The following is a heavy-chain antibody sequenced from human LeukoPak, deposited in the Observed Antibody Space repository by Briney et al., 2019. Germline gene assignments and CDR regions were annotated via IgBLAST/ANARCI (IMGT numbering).Heavy chain of an antibody. V-gene: IGHV1-18*04. Sequence: ASVKVSCKASGYTFTSYGISWVRQAPGQGLEWMGWISPYNGNTNHAQNLQGRVTMTTDTSTSTAYMELRSLRSDDTAVYYCARVVVAGGGNWFDPWGQGTLVTVST. D-gene: IGHD6-19*01. CDR2: ISPYNGNT. J-gene: IGHJ5*02. CDR1: GYTFTSYG. CDR3: ARVVVAGGGNWFDP.